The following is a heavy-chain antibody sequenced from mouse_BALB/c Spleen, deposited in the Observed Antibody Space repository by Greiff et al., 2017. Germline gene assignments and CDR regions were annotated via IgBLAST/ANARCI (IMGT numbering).Heavy chain of an antibody. J-gene: IGHJ3*01. V-gene: IGHV5-9-4*01. CDR1: GFTFSSYA. Sequence: EVQLVESGGGLVKPGGSLKLSCAASGFTFSSYAMSWVRQSPEKRLEWVAEISSGGRYTYYPDTVTGRFTISRDNAKNTLYLEMSSLRSEDTAMYYCAREGLREDWPYWGQGTLVTVSA. D-gene: IGHD2-4*01. CDR3: AREGLREDWPY. CDR2: ISSGGRYT.